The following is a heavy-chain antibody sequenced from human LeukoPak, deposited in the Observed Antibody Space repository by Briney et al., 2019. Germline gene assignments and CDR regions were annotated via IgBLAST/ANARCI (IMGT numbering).Heavy chain of an antibody. CDR3: VRDRQHCSGGSCPVLDY. J-gene: IGHJ4*02. V-gene: IGHV3-33*01. CDR2: VWYDGTKK. CDR1: GFTFSTYD. D-gene: IGHD2-15*01. Sequence: GGSLRLSCVASGFTFSTYDMHWVRLAPGKGLEWVAVVWYDGTKKNYADSVKGRFTISRDNSKNMQYLQINSLRVGDTAIYYCVRDRQHCSGGSCPVLDYWGQGTLVTVSS.